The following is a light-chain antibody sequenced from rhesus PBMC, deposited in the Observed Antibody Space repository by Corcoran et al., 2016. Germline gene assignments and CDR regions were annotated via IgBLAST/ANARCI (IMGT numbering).Light chain of an antibody. J-gene: IGKJ4*01. V-gene: IGKV3S9*01. Sequence: EIVLTQSPATLSLSPGERATLSCRASQSVRSYLAWYQQKPGQVPRLLIYGVSNRATGIPDMFSGIGSGTDFTLTISSLEPEDFAVYYCQQYNNWPLTFGGGTKVEIK. CDR3: QQYNNWPLT. CDR1: QSVRSY. CDR2: GVS.